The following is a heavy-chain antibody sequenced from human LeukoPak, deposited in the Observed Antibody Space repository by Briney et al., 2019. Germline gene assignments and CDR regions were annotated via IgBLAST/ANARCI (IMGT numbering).Heavy chain of an antibody. Sequence: ASVKVSCKVSGYTLTELSMHWVRQAPGQGLEWMGRINPNSGGTNYAQKFQGRVTMTRDTSISTAYMELSRLRSDDTAVYYCARGAPPAGWFDPWGQGTLVTVSS. D-gene: IGHD2-15*01. V-gene: IGHV1-2*06. CDR2: INPNSGGT. CDR3: ARGAPPAGWFDP. CDR1: GYTLTELS. J-gene: IGHJ5*02.